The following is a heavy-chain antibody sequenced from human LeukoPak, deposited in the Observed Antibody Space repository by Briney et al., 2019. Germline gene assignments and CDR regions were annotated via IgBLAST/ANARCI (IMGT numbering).Heavy chain of an antibody. V-gene: IGHV3-49*03. CDR1: GFNFGDYA. D-gene: IGHD6-6*01. J-gene: IGHJ4*02. CDR3: SRDPQYSSFWKFDN. CDR2: IRSKAYGGTA. Sequence: PGGSLRLSCAASGFNFGDYAMSWFRQAPGKGLEWVGLIRSKAYGGTAEYAASVKGRFTISREDPKSIAYLQMSSLKTEDTAVYYCSRDPQYSSFWKFDNWGQGTLVTVSS.